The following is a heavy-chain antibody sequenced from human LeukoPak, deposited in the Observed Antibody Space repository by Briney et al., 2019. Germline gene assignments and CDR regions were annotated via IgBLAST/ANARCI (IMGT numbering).Heavy chain of an antibody. CDR2: INSAGDTT. D-gene: IGHD2-15*01. J-gene: IGHJ4*02. CDR3: AKIGSVVVPAAVGGHY. CDR1: GFTFNTYA. V-gene: IGHV3-23*01. Sequence: GGSLKLSCAASGFTFNTYAMSWVRQAPGKGLEWVSTINSAGDTTYYADSVKGRFTISRDNSKNTLFLQMSGLRVEDTAIYYCAKIGSVVVPAAVGGHYWGQGTLVTVSS.